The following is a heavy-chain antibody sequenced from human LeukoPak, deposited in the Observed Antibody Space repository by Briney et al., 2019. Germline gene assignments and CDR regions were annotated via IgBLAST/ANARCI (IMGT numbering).Heavy chain of an antibody. CDR1: GYTFTSYG. D-gene: IGHD2-2*01. J-gene: IGHJ6*02. V-gene: IGHV1-2*04. Sequence: VASVKVSCKASGYTFTSYGISWVRQAPGQGLEWMGWINPNSGGTNYAQKFQGWVTMTRDTSISTAYMELSRLRSDDTAVYYCARDGRSSTSWDERYYYYGMDVWGQGTTVTVSS. CDR3: ARDGRSSTSWDERYYYYGMDV. CDR2: INPNSGGT.